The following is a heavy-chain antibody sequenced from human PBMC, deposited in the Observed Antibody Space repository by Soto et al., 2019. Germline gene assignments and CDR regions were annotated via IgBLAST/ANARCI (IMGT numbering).Heavy chain of an antibody. CDR2: ISYDGSNK. CDR1: GFTFSSYG. V-gene: IGHV3-30*18. D-gene: IGHD4-4*01. J-gene: IGHJ4*02. CDR3: AKDYSNPLAFGY. Sequence: GGSLRLSCAASGFTFSSYGMHWVRQAPGKGLEWVAVISYDGSNKYYADSVKGRFTISRDNSKNTLYLQMNSLRAEDTAVYYCAKDYSNPLAFGYWGQGTLVTVSS.